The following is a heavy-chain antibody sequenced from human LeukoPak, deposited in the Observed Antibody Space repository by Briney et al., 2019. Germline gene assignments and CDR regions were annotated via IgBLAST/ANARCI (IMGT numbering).Heavy chain of an antibody. V-gene: IGHV1-18*01. J-gene: IGHJ4*02. Sequence: ASVKVSCKASGYTFTSYGISWVRQAPGQGLEWMGWISAYNGNTNYAQKLQGRVTMTTDTSTSTAYMELRSLRSDDTAVYYCATTHPALDYFDYWGQGTLVTVSS. CDR1: GYTFTSYG. D-gene: IGHD1-14*01. CDR3: ATTHPALDYFDY. CDR2: ISAYNGNT.